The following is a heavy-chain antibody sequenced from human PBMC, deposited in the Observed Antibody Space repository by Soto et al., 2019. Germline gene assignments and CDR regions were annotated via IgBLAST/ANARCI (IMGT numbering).Heavy chain of an antibody. D-gene: IGHD3-22*01. CDR1: DGSITPNY. CDR3: ARLGAYYQALDS. CDR2: VYYAGTT. V-gene: IGHV4-59*08. J-gene: IGHJ4*02. Sequence: QIQLQESGPGLVKPSETLSLSCTVSDGSITPNYYTWVRQPPGKGLEWIGYVYYAGTTTYNPSLKSRVXXXIXPSKNEVSLKLSSVTAADTAVYYCARLGAYYQALDSWGQGTLVTVSS.